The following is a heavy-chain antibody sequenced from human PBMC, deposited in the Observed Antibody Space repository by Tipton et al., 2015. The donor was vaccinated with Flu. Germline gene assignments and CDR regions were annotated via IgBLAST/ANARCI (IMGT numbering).Heavy chain of an antibody. CDR2: IRSKADAYAR. Sequence: GSLRLSCGASGFTFSASAMQWVRQASGRGFEWLGRIRSKADAYARTFAASVTGRLTISRDDSKNTAYLQMNSVKTEDTALYFCTGDYVNSDYLGQGTLVPVFS. J-gene: IGHJ4*02. D-gene: IGHD4-17*01. CDR1: GFTFSASA. CDR3: TGDYVNSDY. V-gene: IGHV3-73*01.